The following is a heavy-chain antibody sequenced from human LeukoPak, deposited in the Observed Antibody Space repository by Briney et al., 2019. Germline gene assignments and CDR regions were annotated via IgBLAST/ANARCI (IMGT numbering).Heavy chain of an antibody. CDR3: TTLTVAATFGY. V-gene: IGHV3-48*03. CDR1: GFRLRVYV. Sequence: GGSLRLSRAAPGFRLRVYVIHWLRPAPPRGLAGISDISISGSITYQAAVVRGRFNTTRENAQKSLYPQINSLKAHDTAVYFLTTLTVAATFGYWGQRTLVTVSS. D-gene: IGHD6-19*01. CDR2: ISISGSIT. J-gene: IGHJ4*02.